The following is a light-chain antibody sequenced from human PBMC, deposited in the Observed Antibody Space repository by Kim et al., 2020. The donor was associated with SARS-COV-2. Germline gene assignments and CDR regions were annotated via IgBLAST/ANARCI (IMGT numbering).Light chain of an antibody. CDR3: QQYYRPPYT. V-gene: IGKV4-1*01. CDR1: QSVLYSSNNKAY. Sequence: DIVMTQSPDSLAVSLGERATINCKSSQSVLYSSNNKAYLAWYQQKPGQPPKLLIYWASTRDSGVPDRFSGSESGTDFALTISNLQAEDVAIYYCQQYYRPPYTFGRGTKLEI. J-gene: IGKJ2*01. CDR2: WAS.